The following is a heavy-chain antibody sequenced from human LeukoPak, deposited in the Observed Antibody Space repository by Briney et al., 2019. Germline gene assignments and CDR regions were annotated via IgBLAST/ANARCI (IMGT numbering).Heavy chain of an antibody. CDR3: ANRYCSSTSCRYYFDY. Sequence: PGGSLRLSCAASGFTFSSYWMHWVRQAPGKGLVWVSRINTDGSSTSYADSVKGRFTISRDNAKNTLYLQMNSLRAEDTAVYYCANRYCSSTSCRYYFDYWGQGTLVTVSS. CDR2: INTDGSST. CDR1: GFTFSSYW. D-gene: IGHD2-2*01. V-gene: IGHV3-74*01. J-gene: IGHJ4*02.